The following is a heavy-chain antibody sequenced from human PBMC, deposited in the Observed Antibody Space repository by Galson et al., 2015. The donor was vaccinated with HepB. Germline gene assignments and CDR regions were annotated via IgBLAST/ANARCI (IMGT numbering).Heavy chain of an antibody. CDR3: AISPXGILTGFGF. J-gene: IGHJ4*02. V-gene: IGHV1-24*01. D-gene: IGHD3-9*01. CDR2: LDPVEGDT. Sequence: SVKVSCKVSGYTLXXXXXXXXXXXXXXGLXXMGGLDPVEGDTIXXXKXXGRVXMTEDTSTDTAYMXXSSLRSDDTAVYYCAISPXGILTGFGFWGQGTPVTVSS. CDR1: GYTLXXXX.